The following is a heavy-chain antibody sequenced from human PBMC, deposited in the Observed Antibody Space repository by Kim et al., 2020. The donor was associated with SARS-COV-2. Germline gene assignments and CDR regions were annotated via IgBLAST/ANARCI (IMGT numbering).Heavy chain of an antibody. CDR2: IKSKGGGGTT. J-gene: IGHJ4*02. V-gene: IGHV3-15*01. CDR1: GFTAFPFTSAW. D-gene: IGHD2-15*01. CDR3: ASILGPPISCNGGTCGIGFQF. Sequence: GGSLRLSCLGSGFTAFPFTSAWMSWVRQAPGGGLEWVGQIKSKGGGGTTDYGAPVKGRISISRDDSRNTVYLQMNSLQSDDTAVYYCASILGPPISCNGGTCGIGFQFWGQGALVTVSS.